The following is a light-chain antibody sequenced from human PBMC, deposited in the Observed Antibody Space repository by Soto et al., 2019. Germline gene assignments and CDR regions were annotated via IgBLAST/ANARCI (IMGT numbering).Light chain of an antibody. J-gene: IGKJ1*01. CDR1: QTIRRW. CDR3: QHYNSDPWT. V-gene: IGKV1-5*01. Sequence: DIEMTQSLFTLSASVGDRLTITCRASQTIRRWFAWYQQRPGKAPKLLIYDASTLESGVPARFSASGSETEFTLTIISLQPEDSATFYCQHYNSDPWTFGQGTKVHI. CDR2: DAS.